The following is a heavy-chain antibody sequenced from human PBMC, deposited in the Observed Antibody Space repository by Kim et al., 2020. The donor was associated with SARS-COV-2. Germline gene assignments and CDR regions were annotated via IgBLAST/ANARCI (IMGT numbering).Heavy chain of an antibody. CDR2: ISAYNGNT. V-gene: IGHV1-18*01. D-gene: IGHD3-9*01. CDR1: GYTFTSYG. Sequence: ASVKVSCKASGYTFTSYGISWVRQAPGQGLEWMGWISAYNGNTNYAQKLQGRVTMTTDTSTSTAYMELRSLRSDDTAVYYCARDMVDDILTGYYPFFDYWGQGTLVTVSS. CDR3: ARDMVDDILTGYYPFFDY. J-gene: IGHJ4*02.